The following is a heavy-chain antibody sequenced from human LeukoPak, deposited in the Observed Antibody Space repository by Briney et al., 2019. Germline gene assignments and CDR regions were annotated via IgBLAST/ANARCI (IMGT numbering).Heavy chain of an antibody. J-gene: IGHJ6*02. CDR2: ISAYNGNT. CDR3: ARVDTAMVTDYYYYYGMDV. D-gene: IGHD5-18*01. V-gene: IGHV1-18*01. CDR1: GYTFTSYG. Sequence: ASVKVSRKASGYTFTSYGISWVRQAPGQGLEWMGWISAYNGNTNYAQKLQGRVTMTTDTSTSTAYMELRSLRSDDTAVYYCARVDTAMVTDYYYYYGMDVWGQGTTVTVSS.